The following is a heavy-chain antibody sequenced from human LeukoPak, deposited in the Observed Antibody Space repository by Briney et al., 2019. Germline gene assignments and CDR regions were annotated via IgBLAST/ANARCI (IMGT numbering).Heavy chain of an antibody. CDR2: IYYSGST. Sequence: SETLSLTCTVSGGSISSSSYYWGWIRQPPGKGLEWIGSIYYSGSTYYNPSLKSRVTISVDTSKNQFSLKLSSVTAADTAVYYCARDDTAYYYVHRGQGTLVTVSS. D-gene: IGHD3-10*02. J-gene: IGHJ4*02. CDR3: ARDDTAYYYVH. V-gene: IGHV4-39*07. CDR1: GGSISSSSYY.